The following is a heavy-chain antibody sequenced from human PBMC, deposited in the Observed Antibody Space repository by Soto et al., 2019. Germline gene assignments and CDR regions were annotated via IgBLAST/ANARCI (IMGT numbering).Heavy chain of an antibody. D-gene: IGHD1-26*01. CDR3: AGSLGYYYGMDV. V-gene: IGHV3-30-3*01. J-gene: IGHJ6*02. Sequence: GGSLRLSCAASGFTFSSYAMHWVRQAPGKGLEWVAVISYDGSNKYYADSVKGRFTISRDNSKNTLYLQMNSLRAEDTAVYYCAGSLGYYYGMDVWGQGTTVTVSS. CDR1: GFTFSSYA. CDR2: ISYDGSNK.